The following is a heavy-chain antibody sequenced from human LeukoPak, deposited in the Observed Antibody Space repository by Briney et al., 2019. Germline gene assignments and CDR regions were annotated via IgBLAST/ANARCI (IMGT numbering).Heavy chain of an antibody. CDR3: AKSEGNSWNFDY. V-gene: IGHV3-23*01. CDR1: GFTFSFYA. CDR2: ISADGHSI. D-gene: IGHD6-13*01. J-gene: IGHJ4*02. Sequence: GSLRLSCAASGFTFSFYAMTWVRQAPGKGLEWVSVISADGHSIFYADSLKGRFTISRDNSKNTLYLQMNSLKAEDTAVYYCAKSEGNSWNFDYWGQGTLVTVSS.